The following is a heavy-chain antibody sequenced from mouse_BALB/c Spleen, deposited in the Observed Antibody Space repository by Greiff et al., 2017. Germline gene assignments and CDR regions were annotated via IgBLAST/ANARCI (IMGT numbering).Heavy chain of an antibody. CDR2: IRLKSNNYAT. J-gene: IGHJ2*01. D-gene: IGHD4-1*01. CDR1: GFTFSNYW. V-gene: IGHV6-6*02. CDR3: TRTWDFDY. Sequence: DVKLQESGGGLVQPGGSMKLSCVASGFTFSNYWMNWVRQSPEKGLEWVAEIRLKSNNYATHYAESVKGRFTISRDDSKSSVYLQMNNLRAEDTGIYYCTRTWDFDYWGQGTTLTVSS.